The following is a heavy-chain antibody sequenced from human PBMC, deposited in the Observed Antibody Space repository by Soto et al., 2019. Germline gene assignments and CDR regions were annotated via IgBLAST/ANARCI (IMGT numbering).Heavy chain of an antibody. D-gene: IGHD3-22*01. V-gene: IGHV3-23*01. J-gene: IGHJ4*02. CDR2: ISGSGGST. Sequence: EVQLLESGGGLVQPGGSLRLSCAASGFTFSSYAMSWVRQAPGKGLEWVSAISGSGGSTYYADSVKGRFTISRYNSKNTLYLQMNSLRAEDTSVYYCAKGPHLSYYYDSSVDYWGKGTLVTVSS. CDR3: AKGPHLSYYYDSSVDY. CDR1: GFTFSSYA.